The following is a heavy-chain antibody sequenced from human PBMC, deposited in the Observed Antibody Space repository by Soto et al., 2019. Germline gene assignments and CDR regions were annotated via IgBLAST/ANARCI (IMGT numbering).Heavy chain of an antibody. V-gene: IGHV4-59*08. Sequence: SETLSLTCTVSGDSINFYHWTWIRQPPGKGLEWTGHIYYSGTTNYNPSLKSRVTISVDTSKNQFSLKLSSVTAADTAVYYCARFGGGPNYFYYYMDVWGKGTTVTVSS. D-gene: IGHD3-10*01. J-gene: IGHJ6*03. CDR3: ARFGGGPNYFYYYMDV. CDR1: GDSINFYH. CDR2: IYYSGTT.